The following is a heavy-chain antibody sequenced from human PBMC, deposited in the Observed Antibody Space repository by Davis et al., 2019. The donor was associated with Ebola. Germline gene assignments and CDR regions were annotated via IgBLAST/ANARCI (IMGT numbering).Heavy chain of an antibody. V-gene: IGHV4-39*01. D-gene: IGHD5-18*01. J-gene: IGHJ4*02. CDR1: GGSISSSSYY. CDR3: ARHTAMVTDPFDY. CDR2: IYYSGST. Sequence: SETLSLTCTVSGGSISSSSYYWGWIRQPPGKGLEWIGSIYYSGSTYYNPSLKSRVTISVDTSKNQFSLKVSSVTAADTAVYYCARHTAMVTDPFDYWGQGTLVTVSS.